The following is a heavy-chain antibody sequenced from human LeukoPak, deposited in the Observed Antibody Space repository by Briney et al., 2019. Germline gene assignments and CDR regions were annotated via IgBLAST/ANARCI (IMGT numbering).Heavy chain of an antibody. Sequence: PGGSLRLSCAASGFTVSTNYMSWVRQAPGKGLEWVSVIYSGDTTFYADSVRGKFTISRDNSKNTLYLQMNSLRAEDTAVYYCARYCSGGTCKLGYYYYGMDVWGQGTTVTVSS. J-gene: IGHJ6*02. D-gene: IGHD2-15*01. V-gene: IGHV3-66*01. CDR2: IYSGDTT. CDR1: GFTVSTNY. CDR3: ARYCSGGTCKLGYYYYGMDV.